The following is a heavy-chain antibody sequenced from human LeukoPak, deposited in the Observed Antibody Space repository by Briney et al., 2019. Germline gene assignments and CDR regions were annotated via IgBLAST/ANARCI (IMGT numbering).Heavy chain of an antibody. Sequence: PSETLSLTCTVSGGSVSSGSYYWSWIRQPPGKVLEWIGYIYYSGSTYYNPSLKSRVTISVDTSKNQFSLKLSSVTAADTAVYYCARVYYDFWSGYYPRPYYYGMDVWGQGTTVTVSS. CDR2: IYYSGST. V-gene: IGHV4-31*03. CDR3: ARVYYDFWSGYYPRPYYYGMDV. D-gene: IGHD3-3*01. CDR1: GGSVSSGSYY. J-gene: IGHJ6*02.